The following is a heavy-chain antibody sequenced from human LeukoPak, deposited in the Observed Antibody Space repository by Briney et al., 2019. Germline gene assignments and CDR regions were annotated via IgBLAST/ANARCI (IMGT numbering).Heavy chain of an antibody. J-gene: IGHJ4*02. Sequence: SETLSLTCTVSGGSISSGSYYWSWIRQPAGKGLEWIGRIYTSGSTNYNPSLKSRVTISVDTSKNQFSLKLSSVTAADTAVYYGAREVVGYCSGVTAYSAGGIPFFDYGGRETW. CDR2: IYTSGST. D-gene: IGHD2-15*01. V-gene: IGHV4-61*02. CDR3: AREVVGYCSGVTAYSAGGIPFFD. CDR1: GGSISSGSYY.